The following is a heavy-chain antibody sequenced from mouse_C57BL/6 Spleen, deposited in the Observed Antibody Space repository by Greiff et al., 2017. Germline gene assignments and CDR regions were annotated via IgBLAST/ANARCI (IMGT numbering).Heavy chain of an antibody. D-gene: IGHD4-1*01. CDR1: GYTFTDYE. CDR2: IDPETGGT. J-gene: IGHJ2*01. CDR3: TRETGPFDY. V-gene: IGHV1-15*01. Sequence: VQLQQSGAELVRPGASVTLSCKASGYTFTDYEMHWVKQTPVHGLEWIGAIDPETGGTAYNQKFKGKAILTADKSSSTAYMELRSLTSEDSAVYYCTRETGPFDYWGQGTTLTVSS.